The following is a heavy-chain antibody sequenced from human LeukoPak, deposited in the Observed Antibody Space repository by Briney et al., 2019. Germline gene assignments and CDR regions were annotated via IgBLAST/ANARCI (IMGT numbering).Heavy chain of an antibody. CDR2: LTSTSNYI. Sequence: GGSLRLSCTASGFTFSGYIMNWVRQAPGKGLECVSSLTSTSNYIYYADSVKGRFTISRDNAKNSLYLQMNSLRAEDTAVYYCARCRLWGAEFHAFDIWGQGTTVTVSS. J-gene: IGHJ3*02. V-gene: IGHV3-21*01. CDR1: GFTFSGYI. CDR3: ARCRLWGAEFHAFDI. D-gene: IGHD3-10*01.